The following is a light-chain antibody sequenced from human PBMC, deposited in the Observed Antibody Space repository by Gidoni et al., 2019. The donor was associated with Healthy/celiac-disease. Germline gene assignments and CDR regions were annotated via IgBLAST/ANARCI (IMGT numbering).Light chain of an antibody. V-gene: IGKV1-5*03. J-gene: IGKJ3*01. Sequence: DIQMTKSPSTLSASVGDRGTITCRASQSISSWLAGYQQKPGKAPKLLIYKASSLESGVPSRFSGSGSGTEFTLTISSLQPDDFATYYCQQYNSYPFTFGPGTKVDIK. CDR1: QSISSW. CDR2: KAS. CDR3: QQYNSYPFT.